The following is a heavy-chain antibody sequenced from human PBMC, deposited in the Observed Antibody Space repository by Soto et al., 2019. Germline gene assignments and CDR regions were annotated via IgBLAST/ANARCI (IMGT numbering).Heavy chain of an antibody. J-gene: IGHJ4*02. CDR1: GYSFTSYW. Sequence: HGESLKISCKGSGYSFTSYWIGWVRQMPGKGLEWMGIIYPGDSDTRYSPSFQGQVTISADKSISTAYLQWSSLKASDTAMYYCARHRSPWNDVGYFDHWGQGTQVTVSS. V-gene: IGHV5-51*01. CDR3: ARHRSPWNDVGYFDH. CDR2: IYPGDSDT. D-gene: IGHD1-1*01.